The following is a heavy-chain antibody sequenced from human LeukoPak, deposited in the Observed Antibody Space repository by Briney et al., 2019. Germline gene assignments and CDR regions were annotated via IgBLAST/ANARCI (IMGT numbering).Heavy chain of an antibody. CDR2: ISSSSSYI. V-gene: IGHV3-21*01. CDR3: ARGRKTVTRSLRSWYFDL. D-gene: IGHD4-17*01. J-gene: IGHJ2*01. Sequence: GGSLRLSCAASGFTFSSYSMNWVRQAPGKGLEWVSSISSSSSYIYYADSVKGRFTISRDNAKNSLYLQMNSLRAEDTAVYYCARGRKTVTRSLRSWYFDLWGRGTLVTVSS. CDR1: GFTFSSYS.